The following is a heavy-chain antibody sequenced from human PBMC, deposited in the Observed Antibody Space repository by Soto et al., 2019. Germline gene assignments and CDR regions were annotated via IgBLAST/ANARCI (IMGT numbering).Heavy chain of an antibody. J-gene: IGHJ5*02. CDR2: ISSSGSTI. CDR1: GFTFSSYA. Sequence: GGSLRLSCAASGFTFSSYAMSWVRQAPGKGLEWVSAISSSGSTIYYADSVKGRFTISRDNAKNSLYLQMNSLRAEDTAVYYCARDPDSSGWYNWFDPWGQGTLVTVSS. V-gene: IGHV3-48*01. D-gene: IGHD6-19*01. CDR3: ARDPDSSGWYNWFDP.